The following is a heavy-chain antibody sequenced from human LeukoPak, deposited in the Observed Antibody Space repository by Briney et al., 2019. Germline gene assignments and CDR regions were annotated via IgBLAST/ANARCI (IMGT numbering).Heavy chain of an antibody. V-gene: IGHV1-18*01. J-gene: IGHJ3*02. CDR3: AREPDYYDSSGYDAFDI. CDR1: GYTFTSYG. Sequence: ASVKVSCKASGYTFTSYGISWVRQAPGQGLEWMGWISAYNGNTNYAQKLQGRVTMTTDTSTSTAYMELRSLRSDDTAVYYCAREPDYYDSSGYDAFDIWGQGTMVTVSS. D-gene: IGHD3-22*01. CDR2: ISAYNGNT.